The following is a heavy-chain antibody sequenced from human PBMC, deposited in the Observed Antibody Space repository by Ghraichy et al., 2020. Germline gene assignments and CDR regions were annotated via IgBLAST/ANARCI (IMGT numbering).Heavy chain of an antibody. Sequence: LNISCTVSGASINSSTHYWGWIRQPPGKGLEWIGSIYYRGRTNYNLSLKSRAIISIDTSKNQFSLKLDSVTATDTAVYYCARLQDYAVIPLFWGQGTLVTGSS. V-gene: IGHV4-39*01. CDR3: ARLQDYAVIPLF. CDR1: GASINSSTHY. J-gene: IGHJ4*02. D-gene: IGHD4-17*01. CDR2: IYYRGRT.